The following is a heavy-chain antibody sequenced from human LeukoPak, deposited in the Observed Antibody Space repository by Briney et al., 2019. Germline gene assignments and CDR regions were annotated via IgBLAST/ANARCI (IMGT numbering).Heavy chain of an antibody. V-gene: IGHV3-23*01. Sequence: GGSLRLSCAASGFTFSSYAMSSVRQAPGRGLEWVSAISGSGVTTYYADSVKGRFTISRDNSKNTLYLQMNSLRAEDTALYYCAKDRDYYLVGFFDYWGQGTLVTVSS. CDR1: GFTFSSYA. CDR2: ISGSGVTT. D-gene: IGHD3-10*01. J-gene: IGHJ4*02. CDR3: AKDRDYYLVGFFDY.